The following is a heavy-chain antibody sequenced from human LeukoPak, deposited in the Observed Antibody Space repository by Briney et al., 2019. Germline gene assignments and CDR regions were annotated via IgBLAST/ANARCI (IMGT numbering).Heavy chain of an antibody. V-gene: IGHV3-21*01. Sequence: PGGSLRLSCAASGFIFSRCSMNWVRQAPGKGLEWVSSISSSSSYIYYADSVKGRFTISRDNAKNSLYLQMNSLRAEDTAVYYCAREIRFAVAAPNDYWGQGTLVTVSS. CDR1: GFIFSRCS. CDR3: AREIRFAVAAPNDY. J-gene: IGHJ4*02. CDR2: ISSSSSYI. D-gene: IGHD2-15*01.